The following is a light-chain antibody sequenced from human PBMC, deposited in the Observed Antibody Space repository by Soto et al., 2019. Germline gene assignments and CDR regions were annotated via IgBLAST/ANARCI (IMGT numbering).Light chain of an antibody. J-gene: IGKJ4*01. CDR3: QQYNNWPLT. V-gene: IGKV3-15*01. CDR1: QSVGRN. Sequence: EIVMTQSPATLSVSPGERATLSCRASQSVGRNLAWYQQKPGQAPRLLIYGASTRATGIPASFSGSGSGTEFTITISSLQSEDFAVYYCQQYNNWPLTFGGGTKVEIK. CDR2: GAS.